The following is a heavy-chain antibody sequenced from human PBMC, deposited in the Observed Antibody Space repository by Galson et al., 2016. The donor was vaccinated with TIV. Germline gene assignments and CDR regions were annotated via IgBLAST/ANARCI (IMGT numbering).Heavy chain of an antibody. CDR3: ARDRGSMTMILVVDYHYGMDV. Sequence: SVKVSCKASGYTFGNYGFSWVRQAPGQGLEWLGWISSYNGDTNYAHNLRGRLTMTTDSSTTTASMELRSLRSDDTAVYFCARDRGSMTMILVVDYHYGMDVWGQGTTVTVSS. CDR1: GYTFGNYG. V-gene: IGHV1-18*04. J-gene: IGHJ6*02. CDR2: ISSYNGDT. D-gene: IGHD3-22*01.